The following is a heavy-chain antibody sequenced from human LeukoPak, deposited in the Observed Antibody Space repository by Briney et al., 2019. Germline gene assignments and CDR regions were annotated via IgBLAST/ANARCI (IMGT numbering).Heavy chain of an antibody. Sequence: SETLSLTCTVSGGSISSYYWSWIRQPPGKGLEWIGYIYYSGSTNYSPSLKSRVTISVDTSKNQFSLKLSSVTAAETAVYYCSRGDSSGYYRIDYWGQGTLVTVSS. CDR2: IYYSGST. D-gene: IGHD3-22*01. CDR3: SRGDSSGYYRIDY. CDR1: GGSISSYY. J-gene: IGHJ4*02. V-gene: IGHV4-59*01.